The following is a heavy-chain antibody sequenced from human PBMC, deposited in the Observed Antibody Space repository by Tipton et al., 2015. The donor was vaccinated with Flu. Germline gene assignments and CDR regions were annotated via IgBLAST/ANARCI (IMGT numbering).Heavy chain of an antibody. CDR1: GGSMSTYY. J-gene: IGHJ4*02. D-gene: IGHD3-16*01. V-gene: IGHV4-59*01. Sequence: LRLSCTVSGGSMSTYYWSWIRQPPGKGLEWIGYDYYSGSTKYNSSLRGRVTISADAARNQFSLSLKSMTAADTAVYYCARTRLTFGGLMPIYYYFDSWGQGILVTVSS. CDR2: DYYSGST. CDR3: ARTRLTFGGLMPIYYYFDS.